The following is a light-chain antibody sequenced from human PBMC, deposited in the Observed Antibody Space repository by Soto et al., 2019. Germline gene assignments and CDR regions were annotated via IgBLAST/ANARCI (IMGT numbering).Light chain of an antibody. V-gene: IGKV4-1*01. CDR2: WAS. J-gene: IGKJ5*01. CDR3: QQYYSTPST. CDR1: QSVLLTSNNKNY. Sequence: DIVMTQSPDSLAVSLGERATINCKSSQSVLLTSNNKNYLAWYQQKPGQPPKLLIYWASTRESGVPDRFSASGSGTDFTLTITSLQAQDVAVYCCQQYYSTPSTFGQGTRLEIK.